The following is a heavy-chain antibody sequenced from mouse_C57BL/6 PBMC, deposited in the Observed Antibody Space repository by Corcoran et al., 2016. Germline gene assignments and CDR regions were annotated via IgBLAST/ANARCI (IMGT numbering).Heavy chain of an antibody. Sequence: DVQLQESGPGLVKPSQSLSLTCSVTGYSITSGYYWNWIRQFPGNKLEWMGYISYDGSNNYNPSLKNRISITRDTSKNQFFLKLNSVTTEDTATYYCARDLYEGYYWFAYWGQGTLVTVSA. D-gene: IGHD2-3*01. J-gene: IGHJ3*01. CDR3: ARDLYEGYYWFAY. V-gene: IGHV3-6*01. CDR1: GYSITSGYY. CDR2: ISYDGSN.